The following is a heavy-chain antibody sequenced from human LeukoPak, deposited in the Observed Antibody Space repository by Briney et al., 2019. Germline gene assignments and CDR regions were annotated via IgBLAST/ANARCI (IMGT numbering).Heavy chain of an antibody. D-gene: IGHD6-13*01. J-gene: IGHJ3*02. V-gene: IGHV1-69*13. Sequence: ASVKFSCKASGGTFSSCAISWVRQAPGQGLEWMGGIIPIFGTANYAQKFQGRVTITADESTSTAYMELSSLRSEDTAVYYCARGQGYDAFDIWGQGTMVTVSS. CDR3: ARGQGYDAFDI. CDR1: GGTFSSCA. CDR2: IIPIFGTA.